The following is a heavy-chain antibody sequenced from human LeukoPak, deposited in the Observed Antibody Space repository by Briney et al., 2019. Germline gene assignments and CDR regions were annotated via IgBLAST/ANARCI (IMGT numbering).Heavy chain of an antibody. Sequence: SETLSLTCIVSGGFISSLNWWSWVRQPPGKGLEWIGYIYYSGSTNYNPSLKSRVTISVDTSKNQFSLKLSSVTAADTAVYYCARTTVTVSHFDYWGQGTLVTVSS. V-gene: IGHV4-4*02. CDR3: ARTTVTVSHFDY. J-gene: IGHJ4*02. CDR1: GGFISSLNW. D-gene: IGHD4-17*01. CDR2: IYYSGST.